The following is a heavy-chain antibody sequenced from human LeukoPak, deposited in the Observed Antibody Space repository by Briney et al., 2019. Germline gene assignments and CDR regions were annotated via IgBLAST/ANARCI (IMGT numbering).Heavy chain of an antibody. D-gene: IGHD3-22*01. Sequence: GGSLRLSCAASGFTFSSYSMNWVRQAPGKGLEWVSSISSSSSYIYYADSVKGRFTISRDNAKNSLYLQTNSLRAEDTAVYYCARAGYYDSSGTKGFDYWGQGTLVTVSS. V-gene: IGHV3-21*01. CDR3: ARAGYYDSSGTKGFDY. J-gene: IGHJ4*02. CDR2: ISSSSSYI. CDR1: GFTFSSYS.